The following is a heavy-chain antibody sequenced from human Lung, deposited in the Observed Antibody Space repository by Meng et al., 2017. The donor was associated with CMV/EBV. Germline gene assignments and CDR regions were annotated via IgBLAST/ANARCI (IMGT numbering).Heavy chain of an antibody. V-gene: IGHV1-69*05. D-gene: IGHD2-15*01. CDR2: IIPIFGTA. CDR1: GGTFSSYA. Sequence: SVKVSCKASGGTFSSYAISWVRQAPGQGLEWMGGIIPIFGTANYAQKFEGRVTITTDESTSTAYMELSSLRSEDTAVYYCARGGGVASSFGMDVWGQGTTVTVSS. CDR3: ARGGGVASSFGMDV. J-gene: IGHJ6*02.